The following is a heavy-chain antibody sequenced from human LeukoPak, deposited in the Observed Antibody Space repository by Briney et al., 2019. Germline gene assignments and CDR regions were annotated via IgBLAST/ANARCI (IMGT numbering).Heavy chain of an antibody. D-gene: IGHD7-27*01. Sequence: SETLSLTCTVSGGSISSYYWSWIRQPPGKGLEWIGYIYYSGSTNYNPFLTSRVTISVDTSKNQFSLKLSSVTAADTAVYYCARDRWGSTDYWGQGTLVTVSS. V-gene: IGHV4-59*01. CDR3: ARDRWGSTDY. CDR1: GGSISSYY. CDR2: IYYSGST. J-gene: IGHJ4*02.